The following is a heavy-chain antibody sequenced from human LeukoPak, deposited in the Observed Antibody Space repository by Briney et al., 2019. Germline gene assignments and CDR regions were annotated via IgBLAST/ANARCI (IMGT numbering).Heavy chain of an antibody. J-gene: IGHJ6*02. CDR2: IIPIFGTA. CDR1: GGTFSSYA. D-gene: IGHD3-10*01. Sequence: SVKVSCKASGGTFSSYAISWVRQAPGQGLEWMGGIIPIFGTANYAQKFQGRVTITTDESTSTAYMELSSLRSEDTAVYYCARGITMVRGVTPKGGMDVWGQGTTVTVSS. V-gene: IGHV1-69*05. CDR3: ARGITMVRGVTPKGGMDV.